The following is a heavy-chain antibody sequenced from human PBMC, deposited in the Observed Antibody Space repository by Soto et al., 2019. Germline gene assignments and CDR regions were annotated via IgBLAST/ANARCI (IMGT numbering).Heavy chain of an antibody. J-gene: IGHJ4*02. V-gene: IGHV1-69*04. D-gene: IGHD1-26*01. Sequence: QVQLVQSGAEVQKPGSSVKVSCKASGGTFTSYAFNWVRQAPGRGLGWMGRVIPVLGVADYAQNFQDRVTRTADKSTSTVYMELSSPTNEETAIDYWARDGVGTPRRYFAHWCQGTRVTGSS. CDR3: ARDGVGTPRRYFAH. CDR2: VIPVLGVA. CDR1: GGTFTSYA.